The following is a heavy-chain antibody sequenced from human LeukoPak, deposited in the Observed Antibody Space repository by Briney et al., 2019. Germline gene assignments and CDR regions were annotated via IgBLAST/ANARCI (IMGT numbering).Heavy chain of an antibody. D-gene: IGHD3-10*01. Sequence: ASVKVSCKASGYTFTSYDINWVRQATGQGLEWMGWMNPNSGNTGYAQKFQGRVTITRNTSISTAYMELSSLRSEDTAVYYCASVVAGLRARFGELLYWFDPWGQGTLVTVSS. J-gene: IGHJ5*02. CDR2: MNPNSGNT. CDR3: ASVVAGLRARFGELLYWFDP. CDR1: GYTFTSYD. V-gene: IGHV1-8*03.